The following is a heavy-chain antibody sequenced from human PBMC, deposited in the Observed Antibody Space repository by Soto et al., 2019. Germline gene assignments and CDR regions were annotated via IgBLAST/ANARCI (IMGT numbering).Heavy chain of an antibody. V-gene: IGHV4-59*01. CDR1: GDSISAYS. J-gene: IGHJ4*02. Sequence: QVQLQVSAPGLVTPSETLSLTCTVSGDSISAYSWSWVRQPPGKGLEWIGNIHYNGNTKYNPSLKSRVSMSVDTSKNQFSLRLISVTAADTAKYFCAREGNLGRWLQPLDFWGQGTLVTVSS. CDR2: IHYNGNT. CDR3: AREGNLGRWLQPLDF. D-gene: IGHD5-12*01.